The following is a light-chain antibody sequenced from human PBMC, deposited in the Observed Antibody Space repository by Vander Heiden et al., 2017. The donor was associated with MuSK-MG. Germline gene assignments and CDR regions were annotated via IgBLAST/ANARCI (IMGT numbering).Light chain of an antibody. J-gene: IGLJ1*01. V-gene: IGLV2-14*01. CDR3: SSNTSSSPL. Sequence: QSALTQPASVSGSPGQSISISCTGTSSDVGGYNYVSWYQQRPGKAPKLMIYDVRNRPSGVSNRFSGSKSGNTASLTISGLQAEDEADYYCSSNTSSSPLFGTGTKVTVL. CDR1: SSDVGGYNY. CDR2: DVR.